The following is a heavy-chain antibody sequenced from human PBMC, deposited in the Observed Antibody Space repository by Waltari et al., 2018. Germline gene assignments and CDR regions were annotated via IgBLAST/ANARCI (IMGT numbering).Heavy chain of an antibody. Sequence: QVQLVQSGAEVKKPGASVKVSCKASGYTFTSYAMHWVRQAPGQRLEWMGWINAGNGNTKYSQKFQGRVTISVDTSKNQFSLKLSSVTAADTAVYYCASTPLAAAGYNWFDPWGQGTLVTVSS. D-gene: IGHD6-13*01. CDR1: GYTFTSYA. V-gene: IGHV1-3*01. CDR2: INAGNGNT. J-gene: IGHJ5*02. CDR3: ASTPLAAAGYNWFDP.